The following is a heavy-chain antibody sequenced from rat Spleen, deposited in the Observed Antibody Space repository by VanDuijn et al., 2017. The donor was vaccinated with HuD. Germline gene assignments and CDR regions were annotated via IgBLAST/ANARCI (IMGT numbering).Heavy chain of an antibody. CDR2: ITGSGDTT. V-gene: IGHV5-31*01. Sequence: VQLKESGPGLVQPGRSLKLSCVASGFTFNYYWMTWIRQAPGKGLEWVATITGSGDTTFYPDSVTGRFTISRDNAKSTLYLQMNSLRSEDTAIYYCARPTTGIPFNYWGQGVMVTVSS. D-gene: IGHD1-9*01. J-gene: IGHJ2*01. CDR1: GFTFNYYW. CDR3: ARPTTGIPFNY.